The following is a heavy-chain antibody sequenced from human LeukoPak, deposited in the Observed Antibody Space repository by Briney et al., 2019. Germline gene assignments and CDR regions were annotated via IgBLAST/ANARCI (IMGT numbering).Heavy chain of an antibody. CDR2: IYYSGST. V-gene: IGHV4-61*01. Sequence: PSETLSLTCTVSGGSISSSSYYWSWIRQPPGKGLEWIGYIYYSGSTNYNPSLKSRVTISVDTSKNQFSLKLSSVTAADTAVYYCATGVRGVYFDYWGQGTLVTVSS. CDR1: GGSISSSSYY. J-gene: IGHJ4*02. CDR3: ATGVRGVYFDY. D-gene: IGHD3-10*01.